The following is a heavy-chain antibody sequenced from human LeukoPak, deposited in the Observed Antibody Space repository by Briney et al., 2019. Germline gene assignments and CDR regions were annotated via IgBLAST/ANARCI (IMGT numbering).Heavy chain of an antibody. J-gene: IGHJ4*02. D-gene: IGHD5-12*01. CDR1: GFAFSKYA. CDR3: ARDRGYVPDY. CDR2: ISDDGRS. V-gene: IGHV3-30*04. Sequence: GGSLRLSCAASGFAFSKYAMHWVRQAPGKGLEWVTIISDDGRSNYADSVEGRFTISRDNAKNTLYLQMNSLRAEDTAVYYCARDRGYVPDYWGQGTLVTVSS.